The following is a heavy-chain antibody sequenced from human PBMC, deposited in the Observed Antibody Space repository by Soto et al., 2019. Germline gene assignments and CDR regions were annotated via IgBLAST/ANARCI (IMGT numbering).Heavy chain of an antibody. CDR3: AKDSPYSASYKEDGFDI. CDR1: GFTFSSYG. J-gene: IGHJ3*02. Sequence: GGSLRLSCAASGFTFSSYGMHWVRQAPGKGLEWVAVISYDGSNKYYADSVKGRFTISRDNSKNTLYLQMDSLRAEDTAVYYCAKDSPYSASYKEDGFDIWGQGSLVTVSS. CDR2: ISYDGSNK. D-gene: IGHD1-26*01. V-gene: IGHV3-30*18.